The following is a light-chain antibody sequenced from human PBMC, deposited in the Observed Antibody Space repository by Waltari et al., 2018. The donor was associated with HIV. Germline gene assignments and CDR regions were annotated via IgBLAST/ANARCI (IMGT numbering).Light chain of an antibody. Sequence: QSVLTQPPSVSAAPGQKVTISCSGSSSNIGNNYVSWYQQLPGTAPKLLIYDNNKRPSGRPDRFSGSKSGTSATLGITGLQTGDEADYYCGTWDSSLSAVVFGGGTKLTVL. CDR1: SSNIGNNY. CDR2: DNN. CDR3: GTWDSSLSAVV. J-gene: IGLJ2*01. V-gene: IGLV1-51*01.